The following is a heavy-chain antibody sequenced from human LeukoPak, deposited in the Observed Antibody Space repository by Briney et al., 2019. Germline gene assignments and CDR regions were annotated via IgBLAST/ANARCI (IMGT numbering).Heavy chain of an antibody. Sequence: SVKVTCKASGGTFSSYAISWVRRAPGQGLEWMGGIIPIFGTANYAQKFQGRVTITADESTSTAYMELSSLRSEDTAVYYCASLESPGYPLGYWGQGTLVTVSS. CDR3: ASLESPGYPLGY. CDR2: IIPIFGTA. J-gene: IGHJ4*02. CDR1: GGTFSSYA. V-gene: IGHV1-69*01. D-gene: IGHD1-1*01.